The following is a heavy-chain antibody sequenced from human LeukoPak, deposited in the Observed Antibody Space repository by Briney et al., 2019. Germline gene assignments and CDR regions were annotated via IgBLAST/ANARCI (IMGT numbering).Heavy chain of an antibody. CDR3: ARSGGDIWFEELSNYYYYMDV. V-gene: IGHV1-2*02. CDR1: GYTFTGYC. J-gene: IGHJ6*03. D-gene: IGHD3-10*01. Sequence: ASVKVSCKASGYTFTGYCMHWVRQAPGQGLEWMGWINPNSGGTNYAQKFQGRVTMTRDTSISTAYMELSRLRSDDTAVYYCARSGGDIWFEELSNYYYYMDVWGKGTTVTVSS. CDR2: INPNSGGT.